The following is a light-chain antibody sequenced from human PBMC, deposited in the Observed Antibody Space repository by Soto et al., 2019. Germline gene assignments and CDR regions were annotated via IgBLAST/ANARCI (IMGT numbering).Light chain of an antibody. CDR2: KAS. V-gene: IGKV1-5*03. CDR3: QQYNSYWT. CDR1: QSISSW. J-gene: IGKJ1*01. Sequence: DIQMTQSPSTLSASVGDRVTITCRASQSISSWLAWYQQKPGKAPKLLIYKASSLESGVLSRFSGSGSGTEFTLTISRLQPDDFATYYCQQYNSYWTFGQGTKVEIK.